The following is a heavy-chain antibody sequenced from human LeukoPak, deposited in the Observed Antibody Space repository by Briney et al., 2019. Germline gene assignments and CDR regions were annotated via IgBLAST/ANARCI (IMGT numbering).Heavy chain of an antibody. CDR2: IKHDGSET. Sequence: GSLRLSCAASRFTFSSYWMSWVRQAPGKGLEWVANIKHDGSETYYVDSVKGRFTVSRDNAKNSLFLQMNSLRVGDTAVYYCARDIGYKTFDYWGQGTLVTVSS. D-gene: IGHD5-18*01. CDR1: RFTFSSYW. CDR3: ARDIGYKTFDY. J-gene: IGHJ4*02. V-gene: IGHV3-7*01.